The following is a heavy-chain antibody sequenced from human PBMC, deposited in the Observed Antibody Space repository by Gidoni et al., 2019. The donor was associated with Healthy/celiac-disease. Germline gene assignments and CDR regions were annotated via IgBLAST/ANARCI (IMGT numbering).Heavy chain of an antibody. Sequence: EVRLVESGGGLVKPGGSLRLSCAASGFTFSSYSMNWVRQAPGKGLEWVSSISSSSSYIYYADSVKGRFTISRDNAKNSLYLQMNSLRAEDTAVYYCANYDILTGYYNEDYWGQGTLVTVSS. V-gene: IGHV3-21*01. J-gene: IGHJ4*02. CDR3: ANYDILTGYYNEDY. CDR2: ISSSSSYI. D-gene: IGHD3-9*01. CDR1: GFTFSSYS.